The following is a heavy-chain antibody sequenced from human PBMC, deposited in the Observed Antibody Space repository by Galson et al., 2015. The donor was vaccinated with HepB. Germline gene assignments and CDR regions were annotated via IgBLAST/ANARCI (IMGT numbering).Heavy chain of an antibody. CDR1: GFTFSDYY. J-gene: IGHJ3*02. V-gene: IGHV3-11*01. D-gene: IGHD2-15*01. CDR2: ISSSGSTI. CDR3: ASLTDIVVVVAATGAFDI. Sequence: SLRLSCAASGFTFSDYYMGWIRQAPGKGLEWVSYISSSGSTIYYADSVKGRFTISRDNAKNSLYLQMNSLRAEDTAVYYCASLTDIVVVVAATGAFDIWGQGTMVTVSS.